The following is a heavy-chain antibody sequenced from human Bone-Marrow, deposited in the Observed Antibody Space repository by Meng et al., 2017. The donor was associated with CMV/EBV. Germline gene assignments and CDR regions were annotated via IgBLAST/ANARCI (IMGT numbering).Heavy chain of an antibody. CDR1: GFSFSTFA. J-gene: IGHJ3*02. CDR3: ARDGGGGDSHDAFDI. Sequence: GGSLRLSCAPSGFSFSTFAMHWVRQAPGKGMEWVAVIWSDGSNKYYAEYVKGRFTISRDNSKNTLYLQMKSLRGEDTAIYYCARDGGGGDSHDAFDIWGQGTMVT. CDR2: IWSDGSNK. V-gene: IGHV3-33*01. D-gene: IGHD3-16*01.